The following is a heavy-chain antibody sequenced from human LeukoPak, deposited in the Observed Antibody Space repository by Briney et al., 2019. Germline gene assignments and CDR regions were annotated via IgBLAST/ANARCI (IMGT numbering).Heavy chain of an antibody. Sequence: GGSLRLSCAASGFTFSSYWMTWVRQAPGKGLEWVAKIKQDGSEKYYVDSVKGRFTISRDNAKNSLYLQMNSLGAEDTAVYYCARRGTSSSWAHFDYWGQGTLVTVSP. V-gene: IGHV3-7*05. D-gene: IGHD6-13*01. CDR3: ARRGTSSSWAHFDY. J-gene: IGHJ4*02. CDR2: IKQDGSEK. CDR1: GFTFSSYW.